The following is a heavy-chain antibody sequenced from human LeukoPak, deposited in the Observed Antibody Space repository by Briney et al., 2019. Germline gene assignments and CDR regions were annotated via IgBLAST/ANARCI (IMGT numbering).Heavy chain of an antibody. CDR2: IIPILGIA. CDR1: GYTFTSYG. V-gene: IGHV1-69*04. D-gene: IGHD1-1*01. CDR3: ARDRRTTDTKYYFDY. Sequence: PGASVKVSCKASGYTFTSYGISWVRQAPGQGLEWMGRIIPILGIANYAQKFQGRVTITADKSTSTAYMELSSLRSEDTAVYYCARDRRTTDTKYYFDYWGQGTLVTVSS. J-gene: IGHJ4*02.